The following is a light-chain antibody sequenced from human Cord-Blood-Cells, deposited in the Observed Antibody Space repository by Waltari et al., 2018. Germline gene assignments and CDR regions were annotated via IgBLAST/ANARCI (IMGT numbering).Light chain of an antibody. CDR1: SSDVGGYNY. CDR2: EVS. CDR3: SSYTSSSTYV. J-gene: IGLJ1*01. Sequence: QSALTQPASVSGSPGQSITISCTGTSSDVGGYNYVSWYQQHPGTVPKLMIYEVSNRPSGVSHRFSGSKSGNTASLTISGLQAEDEADYYCSSYTSSSTYVFGTGTKVTVL. V-gene: IGLV2-14*01.